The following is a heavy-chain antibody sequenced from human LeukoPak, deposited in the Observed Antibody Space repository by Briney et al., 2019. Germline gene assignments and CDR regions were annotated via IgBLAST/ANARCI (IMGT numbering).Heavy chain of an antibody. CDR2: INHSGST. V-gene: IGHV4-34*01. D-gene: IGHD3-3*01. Sequence: SETLSLTCAVYGGSFSGYYWSWIRQPPGKGLEWIGEINHSGSTNYNPSLKSRVTISVDTSKNQFSLKLSSVTAADTAVYYCARDWRFTIDYWGQGTLVTVSS. CDR3: ARDWRFTIDY. CDR1: GGSFSGYY. J-gene: IGHJ4*02.